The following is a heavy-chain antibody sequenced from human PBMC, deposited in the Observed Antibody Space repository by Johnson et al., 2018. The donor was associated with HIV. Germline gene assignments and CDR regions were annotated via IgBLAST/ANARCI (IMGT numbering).Heavy chain of an antibody. CDR1: GFTFSSYA. J-gene: IGHJ3*02. CDR2: ISTTGGNT. V-gene: IGHV3-64*01. CDR3: ARGAWDLLRGDAFEI. Sequence: VQLVESGGGLVQPGGSLRLSCAASGFTFSSYAMHWVRQPPGKGLECVSGISTTGGNTHYATSVKGRFTISRDNSKNTLYLQMGSLRAEDMAVYYCARGAWDLLRGDAFEIWGQGTMVAVSS. D-gene: IGHD1-26*01.